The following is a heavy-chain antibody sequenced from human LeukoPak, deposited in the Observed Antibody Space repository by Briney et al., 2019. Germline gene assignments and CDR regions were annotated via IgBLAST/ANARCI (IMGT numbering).Heavy chain of an antibody. CDR2: IYHSGST. CDR1: GYSISSGYY. J-gene: IGHJ4*02. D-gene: IGHD6-19*01. Sequence: SETLSLTCAVSGYSISSGYYWGWIRQPPGKGLEWIGSIYHSGSTYYNPSLKSRFTISVDRAKNQFSLKLRSVIAADTAVYYCARRQWLVYFDYWGQGTLVTVSS. V-gene: IGHV4-38-2*01. CDR3: ARRQWLVYFDY.